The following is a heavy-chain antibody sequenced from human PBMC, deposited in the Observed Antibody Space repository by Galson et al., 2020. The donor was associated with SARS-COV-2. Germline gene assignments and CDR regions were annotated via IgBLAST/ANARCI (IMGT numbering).Heavy chain of an antibody. Sequence: GESLKISCAASGFTFDDYGMSWVRRAPGKGLEWVSGINWNGGSTGYADSVKGRFTISRDNAKNSLYLQMNSLRAEDTALYHCARGVAVAGTGGAFDIWGQGTMVTVSS. CDR2: INWNGGST. V-gene: IGHV3-20*01. CDR1: GFTFDDYG. CDR3: ARGVAVAGTGGAFDI. D-gene: IGHD6-19*01. J-gene: IGHJ3*02.